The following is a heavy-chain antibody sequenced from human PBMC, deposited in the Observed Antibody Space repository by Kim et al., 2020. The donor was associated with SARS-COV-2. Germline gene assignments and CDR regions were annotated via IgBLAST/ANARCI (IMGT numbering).Heavy chain of an antibody. J-gene: IGHJ6*02. CDR3: AKDKGLIGDRGWYKSHYYYYYGMDV. CDR2: ISWSSGSI. V-gene: IGHV3-9*01. Sequence: GGSLRLSCAASGFTFGDYAMHWVRQAPGKGLEWVSGISWSSGSIGYADSVKGRFTTSRDNAKNSLYLQMNSLRPEDTALYYCAKDKGLIGDRGWYKSHYYYYYGMDVWGQGTTVTVSS. CDR1: GFTFGDYA. D-gene: IGHD6-19*01.